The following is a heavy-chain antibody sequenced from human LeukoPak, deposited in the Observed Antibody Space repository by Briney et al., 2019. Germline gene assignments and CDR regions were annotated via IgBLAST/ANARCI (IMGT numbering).Heavy chain of an antibody. CDR3: ARNWFDP. J-gene: IGHJ5*02. CDR2: ISSSSLYI. CDR1: GFRISYKT. Sequence: GGSLRLSCAASGFRISYKTIDWVRQAPGKGLEWVSSISSSSLYIYYADSLKGRFTISRDKSKNTVYLQMNSLRFEDTAMYYCARNWFDPWGQGTLVTVSS. V-gene: IGHV3-21*04.